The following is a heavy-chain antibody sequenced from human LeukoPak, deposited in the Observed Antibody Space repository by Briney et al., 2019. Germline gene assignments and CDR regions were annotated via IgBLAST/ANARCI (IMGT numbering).Heavy chain of an antibody. J-gene: IGHJ4*02. D-gene: IGHD3-9*01. CDR3: ARNLEYDILTGGFDY. CDR1: GFIFSTFS. CDR2: ISSSSSTI. V-gene: IGHV3-48*02. Sequence: GGSLRLSCAASGFIFSTFSMNWVRQTPGKGLEWVSYISSSSSTIYYADSVKGRFTISRDNVKNSLYLQMNSLRDEDTALYYCARNLEYDILTGGFDYWGQGTLVTVSS.